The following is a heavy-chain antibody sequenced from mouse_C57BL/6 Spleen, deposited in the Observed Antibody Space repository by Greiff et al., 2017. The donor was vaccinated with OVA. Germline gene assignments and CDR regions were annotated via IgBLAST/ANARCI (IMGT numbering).Heavy chain of an antibody. CDR2: ISSGGSYT. CDR1: GFTFSSYG. CDR3: AREEVVGRYFDV. D-gene: IGHD1-1*01. V-gene: IGHV5-6*01. Sequence: EVKLMESGGDLVKPGGSLKLSCAASGFTFSSYGMSWVRQTPDKRLEWVATISSGGSYTYYPDSVKGRFTISRDNAKNTLYLQMSSLKSEDTAMYYCAREEVVGRYFDVWGTGTTVTVSS. J-gene: IGHJ1*03.